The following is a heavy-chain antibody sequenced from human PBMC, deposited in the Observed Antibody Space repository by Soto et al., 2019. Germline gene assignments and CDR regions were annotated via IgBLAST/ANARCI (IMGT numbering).Heavy chain of an antibody. D-gene: IGHD2-15*01. Sequence: QVQLVQSGAEVKKPGASVKVSCKASGYTFTGYYMHWVRQAPGQGLEWMGWINPNSGGTNYAQKFQGWVTMTRDTAISTAYMELSRLRSDDTAVYYCARELLLGYCSGGSCYLGMDVWGQGTTVTVSS. CDR3: ARELLLGYCSGGSCYLGMDV. V-gene: IGHV1-2*04. CDR2: INPNSGGT. CDR1: GYTFTGYY. J-gene: IGHJ6*02.